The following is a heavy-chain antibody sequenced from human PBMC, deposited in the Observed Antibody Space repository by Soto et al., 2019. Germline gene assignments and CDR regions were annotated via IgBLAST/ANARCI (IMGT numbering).Heavy chain of an antibody. D-gene: IGHD3-16*01. Sequence: GASVKVSCKASGHTFTSYGISWVRQAPGQGFEWLGLISPFGGATAYAQRFKGRVTVTMDKSSTSFYLELSSLRSDDTAVYYCAKGRGGKTVANFGMDVWGQGVTVTVSS. V-gene: IGHV1-18*04. J-gene: IGHJ6*02. CDR1: GHTFTSYG. CDR3: AKGRGGKTVANFGMDV. CDR2: ISPFGGAT.